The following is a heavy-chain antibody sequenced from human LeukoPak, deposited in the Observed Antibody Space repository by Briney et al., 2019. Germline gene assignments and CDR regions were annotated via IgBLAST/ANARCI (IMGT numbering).Heavy chain of an antibody. D-gene: IGHD1-26*01. Sequence: SETLSLTCTVSGGSISSYYWSWIRQPPGKGLEWIGYIYYSGSTNYNPSLKSRVTISVDTSKNQFSLKLSSVTAADTAVYYCASLSLYSGSYLDYWGQETLVTVSS. J-gene: IGHJ4*02. CDR2: IYYSGST. CDR1: GGSISSYY. CDR3: ASLSLYSGSYLDY. V-gene: IGHV4-59*08.